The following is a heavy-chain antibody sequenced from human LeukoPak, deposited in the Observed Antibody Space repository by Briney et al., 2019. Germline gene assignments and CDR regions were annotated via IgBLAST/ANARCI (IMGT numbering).Heavy chain of an antibody. CDR3: TRVTPDDFWSGSYDH. J-gene: IGHJ4*02. CDR1: GFTFSGSA. Sequence: GGSLRLSCAASGFTFSGSAMHWVRQASGKGLEWVGRIRSKANSYATTYAASVKGRFTISRDDSKNTAYLQMNSLKTEDTAVYHCTRVTPDDFWSGSYDHWGQGTLVTVSS. V-gene: IGHV3-73*01. D-gene: IGHD3-3*01. CDR2: IRSKANSYAT.